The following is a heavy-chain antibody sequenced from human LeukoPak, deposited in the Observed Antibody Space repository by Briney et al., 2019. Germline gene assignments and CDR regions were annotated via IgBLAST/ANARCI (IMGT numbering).Heavy chain of an antibody. Sequence: SETLSLTCAVSGGSISSGGYSWSWIRQPPGKGLEWIGYIYQSGSTYYNPSLKSRVTISVDTSKNQFSLKLSSVTAADTAVYYCARGDFWSGYYLHWGQGTLVTVSS. J-gene: IGHJ4*02. CDR2: IYQSGST. D-gene: IGHD3-3*01. CDR3: ARGDFWSGYYLH. CDR1: GGSISSGGYS. V-gene: IGHV4-30-2*01.